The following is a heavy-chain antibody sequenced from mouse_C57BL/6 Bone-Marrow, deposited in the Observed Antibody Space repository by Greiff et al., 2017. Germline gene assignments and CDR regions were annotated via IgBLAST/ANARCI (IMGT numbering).Heavy chain of an antibody. Sequence: EVQVVESGGGLVQSGRSLRLSCATSGFTFSDFYMEWVRQAPGKGLEWIAASRNKANDYTTEYSASVKGRFIVSRDTSQSILYLQMNALRAEDTAIYYCARDALYYPWYVDVWGTGTTVTVSS. V-gene: IGHV7-1*01. CDR2: SRNKANDYTT. D-gene: IGHD1-1*01. J-gene: IGHJ1*03. CDR3: ARDALYYPWYVDV. CDR1: GFTFSDFY.